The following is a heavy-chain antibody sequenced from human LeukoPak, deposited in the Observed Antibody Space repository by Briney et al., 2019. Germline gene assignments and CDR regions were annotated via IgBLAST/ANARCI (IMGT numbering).Heavy chain of an antibody. CDR3: AGHSSSPTGFDP. J-gene: IGHJ5*02. CDR2: LYSGGHT. D-gene: IGHD6-13*01. Sequence: GGSLRLSCAASGFTVSDNYMSWVRQAPGKGLEWVSVLYSGGHTNYADSVKGRFVISRDNSKNTLYLQMNSLRAEDTAVYYCAGHSSSPTGFDPWGQGTLVTVSS. CDR1: GFTVSDNY. V-gene: IGHV3-66*04.